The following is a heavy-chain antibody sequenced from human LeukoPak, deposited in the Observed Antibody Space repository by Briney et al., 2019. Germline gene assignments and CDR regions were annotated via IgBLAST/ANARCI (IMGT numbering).Heavy chain of an antibody. Sequence: GGSLRLSCAASGFTFSDYTMRWVRQAPGKGLEWLSVISGGSSGSTDYAECVMGRFNVSRDNSQNTVDLQMNNLRVDDTAIYYCAKDHANSPVVTNWGQGILVSVSS. CDR1: GFTFSDYT. V-gene: IGHV3-23*01. CDR2: ISGGSSGST. J-gene: IGHJ1*01. D-gene: IGHD2-21*02. CDR3: AKDHANSPVVTN.